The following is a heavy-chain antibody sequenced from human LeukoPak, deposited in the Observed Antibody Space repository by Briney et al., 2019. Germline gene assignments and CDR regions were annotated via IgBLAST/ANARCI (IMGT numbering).Heavy chain of an antibody. V-gene: IGHV1-18*01. CDR3: ARVGLLYFRAGMDV. Sequence: ASVKVSCTASGYTFTSYGISWVRQAPGQGREWMGWISAYNGNTNYAQELQGRVTMTTDTSTSTAYMELRSLRSDDTAVYYCARVGLLYFRAGMDVWGQGTTVTVSS. D-gene: IGHD2-8*01. J-gene: IGHJ6*02. CDR1: GYTFTSYG. CDR2: ISAYNGNT.